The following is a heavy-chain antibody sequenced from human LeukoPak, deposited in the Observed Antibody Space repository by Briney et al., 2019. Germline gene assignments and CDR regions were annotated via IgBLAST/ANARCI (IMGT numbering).Heavy chain of an antibody. D-gene: IGHD4-23*01. CDR1: GGSISSYY. J-gene: IGHJ4*02. V-gene: IGHV4-4*09. CDR3: ARQVTTVAPFDY. Sequence: PSETLSLICTVSGGSISSYYWSWIRQPPGKGLEWIGYIYTSGSTNYNPSLKSRVTISVDTSKNQFSLKLSSVTAADTAVYYCARQVTTVAPFDYWDQGTLVTVSS. CDR2: IYTSGST.